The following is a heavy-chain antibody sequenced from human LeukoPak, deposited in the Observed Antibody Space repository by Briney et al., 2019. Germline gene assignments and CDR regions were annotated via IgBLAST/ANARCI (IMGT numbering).Heavy chain of an antibody. CDR1: GFSFDDYA. V-gene: IGHV3-43*02. Sequence: GGSLRLSCAASGFSFDDYAMHWVRQAPGKGLEWVCHISGDGGRTYYVDSVKGRLTISRDNSKNSLYLQMNSLRTEDTAFYYCAKDSMSAYWGQGTLVTVSS. D-gene: IGHD2/OR15-2a*01. CDR3: AKDSMSAY. J-gene: IGHJ4*02. CDR2: ISGDGGRT.